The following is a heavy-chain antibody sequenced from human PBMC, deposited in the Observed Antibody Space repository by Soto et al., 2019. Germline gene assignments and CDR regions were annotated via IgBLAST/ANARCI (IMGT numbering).Heavy chain of an antibody. CDR2: ISAYNGNT. Sequence: QVQLVQSGPELKKPGASVNVSCKASGYTFTTYSIAWVRQVPGHGPEWMGWISAYNGNTNYIQRLQGSITMTRDTSTTTSHMQLRGLRPDDTAVYYGARAVYGGDSGSWYLDLWGRGTLVTVSS. CDR3: ARAVYGGDSGSWYLDL. CDR1: GYTFTTYS. D-gene: IGHD2-21*02. V-gene: IGHV1-18*01. J-gene: IGHJ2*01.